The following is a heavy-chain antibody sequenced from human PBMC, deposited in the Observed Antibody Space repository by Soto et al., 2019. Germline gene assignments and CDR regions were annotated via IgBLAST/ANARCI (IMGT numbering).Heavy chain of an antibody. CDR1: GYTFTGYY. V-gene: IGHV1-2*02. CDR3: ARDTGTIGSPFDY. CDR2: INPNSGGT. J-gene: IGHJ4*02. Sequence: ASVKVSCKASGYTFTGYYMHWVRQAPGQGLEWMGWINPNSGGTNYAQKFQGRVTMTRDTSISTAYMELSSLRSDDTAVYYCARDTGTIGSPFDYWGQGTLGTVSS. D-gene: IGHD4-4*01.